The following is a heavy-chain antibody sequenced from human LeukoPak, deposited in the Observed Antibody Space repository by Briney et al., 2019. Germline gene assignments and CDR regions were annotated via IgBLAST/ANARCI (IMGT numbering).Heavy chain of an antibody. CDR1: GFTFSNYA. J-gene: IGHJ4*02. CDR2: MSYDGNDK. CDR3: TKEGATGSRYNFDY. D-gene: IGHD2-15*01. Sequence: VGSLRLSCAASGFTFSNYAMHWVRQAPGKGLEWVAVMSYDGNDKYYADSVKGRFTISRDNSKNTVYLQMNSLRAEDTAVFYCTKEGATGSRYNFDYWGQGTLVTVSS. V-gene: IGHV3-30-3*01.